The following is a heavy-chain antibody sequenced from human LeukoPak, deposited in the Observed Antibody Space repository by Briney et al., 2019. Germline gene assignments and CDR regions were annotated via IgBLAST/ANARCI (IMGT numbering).Heavy chain of an antibody. CDR1: GGSISSYY. J-gene: IGHJ6*02. CDR3: ARDQTDSSSWHGEYYGMDV. V-gene: IGHV4-4*07. Sequence: PSETLSLTCTVSGGSISSYYWSWIRQPAGKGLEWIGRIYTSGSTNYNPSLKSRVTMSVDTSKNQFSLKLSSVTAADTAVYYCARDQTDSSSWHGEYYGMDVWGQGTTVTVSS. CDR2: IYTSGST. D-gene: IGHD6-13*01.